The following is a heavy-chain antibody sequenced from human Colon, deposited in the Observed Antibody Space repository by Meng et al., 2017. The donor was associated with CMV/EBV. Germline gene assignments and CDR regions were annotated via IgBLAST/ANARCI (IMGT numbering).Heavy chain of an antibody. Sequence: SLTCSVSGGSISSSSYYWSWIRQSPGEGLEWIGTFYYIGTTYYNPSFKSRATISVDTSKNQLSLKVNSVTAADTAVYYCARDFDDPWGQGTLVTVSS. CDR2: FYYIGTT. V-gene: IGHV4-39*07. CDR1: GGSISSSSYY. CDR3: ARDFDDP. D-gene: IGHD3-9*01. J-gene: IGHJ5*02.